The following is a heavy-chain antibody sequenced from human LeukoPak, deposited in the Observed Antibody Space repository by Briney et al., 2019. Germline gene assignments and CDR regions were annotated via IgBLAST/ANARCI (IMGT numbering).Heavy chain of an antibody. Sequence: SETLSLTCAVYGGSFCGYYWSWIRQPPGKGLEWIGEINHSGSTNYNPSLKSRVTISVDTSKNQFSLKLSSVTAADTAVYYCARGRGIAAAGTPLDYWGQGTLVTVSS. V-gene: IGHV4-34*01. D-gene: IGHD6-13*01. CDR1: GGSFCGYY. J-gene: IGHJ4*02. CDR2: INHSGST. CDR3: ARGRGIAAAGTPLDY.